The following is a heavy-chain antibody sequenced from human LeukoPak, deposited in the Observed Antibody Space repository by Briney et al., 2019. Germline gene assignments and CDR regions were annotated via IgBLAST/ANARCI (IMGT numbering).Heavy chain of an antibody. Sequence: SETLSLTCTVSGDSISNYYWSWIRQPPGKGLEWIGYVYYSGSTNYNPSLKSRVTISVDTSKNQFSLKLSSVTAADTAVYYCARLGSGFTSGYWGQGTLVTVSS. V-gene: IGHV4-59*12. CDR1: GDSISNYY. CDR2: VYYSGST. CDR3: ARLGSGFTSGY. J-gene: IGHJ4*02. D-gene: IGHD3-10*01.